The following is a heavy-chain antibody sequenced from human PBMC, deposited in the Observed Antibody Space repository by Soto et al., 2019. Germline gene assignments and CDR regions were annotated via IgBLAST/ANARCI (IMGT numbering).Heavy chain of an antibody. CDR1: GAALNSGNYY. CDR3: ARLRIATNNYKWFDP. V-gene: IGHV4-31*03. D-gene: IGHD2-21*01. J-gene: IGHJ5*02. Sequence: SETLSLTCSVSGAALNSGNYYWSWIRRVPGKGLEWIGHIYVTGAVDYNPSLRDRITISQDTSERQFSLNLRLVTAADTAVYYCARLRIATNNYKWFDPWGQGTPVTVSS. CDR2: IYVTGAV.